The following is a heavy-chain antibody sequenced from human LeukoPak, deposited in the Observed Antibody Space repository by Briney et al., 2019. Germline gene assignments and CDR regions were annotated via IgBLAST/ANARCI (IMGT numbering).Heavy chain of an antibody. CDR1: GFTFSSYA. D-gene: IGHD3-10*01. CDR2: ISYDGSNK. V-gene: IGHV3-30*01. CDR3: PRDGGPYGSGRRGTFDP. Sequence: GRSLRLSCAASGFTFSSYAMHWVRQAPGKGLEWVAVISYDGSNKYYADSVKGRFTISRDNSKNTLYLQMNSLRAEDTAVYYCPRDGGPYGSGRRGTFDPWGQGTLVTVSS. J-gene: IGHJ5*02.